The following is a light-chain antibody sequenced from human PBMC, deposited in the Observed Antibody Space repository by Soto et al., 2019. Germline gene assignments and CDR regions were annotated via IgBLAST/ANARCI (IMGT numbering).Light chain of an antibody. Sequence: EIVMTQSPATLSVSPGERATLSCRASQSVSSNLAWYQQKPGQAPRLLIYDASNRATGIPARFSGSGSGTDFTLTISSLEPEDFAVYYGQQRSNWPIITFGQGTRLEIK. V-gene: IGKV3-11*01. CDR1: QSVSSN. CDR2: DAS. J-gene: IGKJ5*01. CDR3: QQRSNWPIIT.